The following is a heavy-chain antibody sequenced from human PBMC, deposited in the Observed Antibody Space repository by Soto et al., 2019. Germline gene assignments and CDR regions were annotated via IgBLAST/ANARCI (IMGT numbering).Heavy chain of an antibody. J-gene: IGHJ4*02. CDR2: INHSGST. V-gene: IGHV4-34*01. CDR1: GGSFSDYY. CDR3: GRGVFHGDDG. Sequence: PSETLSLTCAVYGGSFSDYYWSWIRQPPGKGLEWIGEINHSGSTNYNPFLKSRVTILVDTSKNQFSLKLSSVTAADTAVYYCGRGVFHGDDGGGQETLVTFSS. D-gene: IGHD7-27*01.